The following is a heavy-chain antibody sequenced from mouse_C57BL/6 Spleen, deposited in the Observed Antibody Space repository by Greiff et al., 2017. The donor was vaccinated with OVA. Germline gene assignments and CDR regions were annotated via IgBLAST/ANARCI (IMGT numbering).Heavy chain of an antibody. CDR2: IDPSDSET. Sequence: VQLQQPGAELVRPGSSVKLSCKASGYTFTSYWMHWVKQRPIQGLEWIGNIDPSDSETHYNQKFKDKATLTVDKSSSTAYMQLSSLTSEDSAVYYCAFLYYGSRELDWYCDVWGTGTTVTVSS. CDR3: AFLYYGSRELDWYCDV. J-gene: IGHJ1*03. D-gene: IGHD1-1*01. V-gene: IGHV1-52*01. CDR1: GYTFTSYW.